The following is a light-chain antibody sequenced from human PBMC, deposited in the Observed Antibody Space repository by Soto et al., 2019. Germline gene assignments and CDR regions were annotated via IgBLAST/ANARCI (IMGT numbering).Light chain of an antibody. V-gene: IGLV2-8*01. Sequence: QSVLTQPPSASGSPGQSVTISCTGTSRDVGGDKYVSWYQQHPGKAPKLMIYEVSKRPSGVPDRFSGSKSGNTASLTVSGLQAEDEGDYYCSSYAGSNNWVFGGGTQLTVL. CDR3: SSYAGSNNWV. CDR2: EVS. CDR1: SRDVGGDKY. J-gene: IGLJ3*02.